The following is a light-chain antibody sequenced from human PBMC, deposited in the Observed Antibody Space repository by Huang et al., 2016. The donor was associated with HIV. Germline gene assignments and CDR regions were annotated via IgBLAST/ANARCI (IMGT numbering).Light chain of an antibody. J-gene: IGKJ1*01. CDR1: QSVLFSSNNKNY. V-gene: IGKV4-1*01. CDR3: QQYYSTPT. Sequence: DIVLTQSPDTLAVSLGERATINCKSSQSVLFSSNNKNYLTWYQQKPGQPPKALIYWASTRESGVPDRFSGGGSGTDFTLTISSLQAEDVALYYCQQYYSTPTFGQGTRVEI. CDR2: WAS.